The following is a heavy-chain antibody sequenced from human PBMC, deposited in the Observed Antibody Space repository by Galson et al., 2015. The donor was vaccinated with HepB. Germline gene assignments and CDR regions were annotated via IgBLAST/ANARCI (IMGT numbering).Heavy chain of an antibody. CDR1: GFTFSSYG. Sequence: SLRLSCAASGFTFSSYGMHWVRQAPGKGLEWVAVISYDGSNKYYADSVKGRFTISRDNSKNTLYLRMNSLRAEDTAVYYCARWGYDYVWGSHIVLAFDIWGQGTMVTVSS. J-gene: IGHJ3*02. V-gene: IGHV3-30*03. CDR3: ARWGYDYVWGSHIVLAFDI. D-gene: IGHD3-16*01. CDR2: ISYDGSNK.